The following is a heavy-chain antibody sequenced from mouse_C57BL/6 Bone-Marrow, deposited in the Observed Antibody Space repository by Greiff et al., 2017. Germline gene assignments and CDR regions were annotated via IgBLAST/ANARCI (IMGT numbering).Heavy chain of an antibody. Sequence: VKLVESGGGLVKPGGSLKLSCAASGFTFSSYTMSWVRQTPEKRLEWVATISGGGGNTYYPDSVKGRFTISRDNAKNTLYLQMSSLRSEDTALYYCARPVYGYYFDYWGQGTTLTVSS. CDR2: ISGGGGNT. CDR1: GFTFSSYT. CDR3: ARPVYGYYFDY. V-gene: IGHV5-9*01. J-gene: IGHJ2*01. D-gene: IGHD1-1*01.